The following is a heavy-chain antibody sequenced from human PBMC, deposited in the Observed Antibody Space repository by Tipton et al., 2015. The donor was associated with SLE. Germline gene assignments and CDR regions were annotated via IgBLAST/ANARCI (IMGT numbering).Heavy chain of an antibody. CDR2: ISYDGSDK. CDR3: ARDTSDWYGAFDI. V-gene: IGHV3-30*03. Sequence: SLRLSCAASRFTFSRYAMHWVRQAPAKGLGWVAVISYDGSDKYYADSVKGRFTVSRDNSKDTLYLQMNSLTAEDTAVYYCARDTSDWYGAFDIWGQGTMVTVSS. CDR1: RFTFSRYA. J-gene: IGHJ3*02. D-gene: IGHD6-19*01.